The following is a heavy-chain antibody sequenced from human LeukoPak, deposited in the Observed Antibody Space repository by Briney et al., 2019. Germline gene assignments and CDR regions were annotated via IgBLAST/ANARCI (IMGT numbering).Heavy chain of an antibody. CDR3: ARDRQGFMSEWPNWFDP. CDR2: ISSGSSYI. V-gene: IGHV3-21*01. J-gene: IGHJ5*02. Sequence: GGSLRLSCTASGFTFSSYNMNWVRQGPGKGLGWVSSISSGSSYIYYADSVQGRFTISRDNAKNSLYLQMSSLTAEDTAVYYCARDRQGFMSEWPNWFDPWGQGALVTVSS. CDR1: GFTFSSYN. D-gene: IGHD3-16*01.